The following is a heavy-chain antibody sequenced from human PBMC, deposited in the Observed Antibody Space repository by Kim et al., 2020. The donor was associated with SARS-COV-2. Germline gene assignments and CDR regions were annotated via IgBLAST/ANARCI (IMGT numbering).Heavy chain of an antibody. Sequence: DGSEKSHVDSEKGRFTISRDNAKKSLFLQMNSLRPEDTAVYYCARGPYWGQGTLLTVPS. CDR3: ARGPY. J-gene: IGHJ4*02. CDR2: DGSEK. V-gene: IGHV3-7*01.